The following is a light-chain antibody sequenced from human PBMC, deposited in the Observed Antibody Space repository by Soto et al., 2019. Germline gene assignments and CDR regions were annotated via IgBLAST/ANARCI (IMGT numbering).Light chain of an antibody. CDR1: QGINRN. CDR2: GVF. CDR3: HHYNNWPRT. V-gene: IGKV3-15*01. J-gene: IGKJ1*01. Sequence: LKISVGTLSLTTQERATLSCRASQGINRNLAWYHHKPGQAPRLLMYGVFTRAAGVPGRFSGGWSGTEFTLTIICLQSGDLRLYYSHHYNNWPRTFGQGTKVDNK.